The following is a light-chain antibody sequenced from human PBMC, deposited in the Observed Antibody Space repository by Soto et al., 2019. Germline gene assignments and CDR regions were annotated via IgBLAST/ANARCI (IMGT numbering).Light chain of an antibody. CDR3: SSYTSSSTGV. CDR1: SSDVGGYNY. V-gene: IGLV2-14*01. CDR2: DVS. J-gene: IGLJ1*01. Sequence: QSVLTQPASVSGPPGQPITISCTGTSSDVGGYNYGSWYQQHPGKAPKLMIYDVSNRPSGVSNRFSGSKSGNTASLTISGLQAEDEADYYCSSYTSSSTGVFGTGTKVTVL.